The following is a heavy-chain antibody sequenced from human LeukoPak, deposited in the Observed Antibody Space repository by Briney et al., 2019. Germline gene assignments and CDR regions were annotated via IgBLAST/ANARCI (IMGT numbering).Heavy chain of an antibody. J-gene: IGHJ4*02. D-gene: IGHD3-22*01. Sequence: SETLSLTCTVSGGSISGYYWSWIRQPPGKGLEWIGYIFSSGSTNYNPSLRSRVTISEDTSVNQFSLKLSSVTAADTAVYYCARHYYDRSDSYSFDYWGQGTLVTVSS. CDR2: IFSSGST. V-gene: IGHV4-59*08. CDR3: ARHYYDRSDSYSFDY. CDR1: GGSISGYY.